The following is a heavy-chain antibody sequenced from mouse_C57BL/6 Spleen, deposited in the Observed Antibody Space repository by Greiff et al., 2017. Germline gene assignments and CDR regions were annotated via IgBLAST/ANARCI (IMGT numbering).Heavy chain of an antibody. J-gene: IGHJ1*03. D-gene: IGHD1-1*01. V-gene: IGHV1-82*01. CDR1: GYAFSSSW. Sequence: QVQLQQSGPELVKPGASVKISCKASGYAFSSSWMNWVKQRPGKGLEWIGRIYPGDGDTNYTGKFKGKATLTADKSSSTAYMQRSSLTSEDSAVYFCAREGYYYGSSYGYFDVWGTGTTGTVSS. CDR3: AREGYYYGSSYGYFDV. CDR2: IYPGDGDT.